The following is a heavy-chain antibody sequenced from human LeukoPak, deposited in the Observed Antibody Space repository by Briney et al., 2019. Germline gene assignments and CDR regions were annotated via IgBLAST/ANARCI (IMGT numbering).Heavy chain of an antibody. V-gene: IGHV5-51*01. D-gene: IGHD2-8*01. CDR2: IFPGDSDT. CDR3: ARRNDYYGLDV. Sequence: GESLKISCKGSGYSFSSYWIGWVRQMPGKGLEWMGIIFPGDSDTRYSPSFQGHVTISADKSISTAYMRWNSLKASDTAMYFCARRNDYYGLDVWGQGTTVTVSS. CDR1: GYSFSSYW. J-gene: IGHJ6*02.